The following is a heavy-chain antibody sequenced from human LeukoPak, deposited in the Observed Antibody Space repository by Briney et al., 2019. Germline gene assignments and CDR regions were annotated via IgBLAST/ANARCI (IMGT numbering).Heavy chain of an antibody. CDR2: ISGSGGST. V-gene: IGHV3-23*01. J-gene: IGHJ5*02. D-gene: IGHD2-2*01. CDR1: GFTFSNAW. CDR3: AKDAGPVPDGWFDP. Sequence: GGSLRLSCAASGFTFSNAWMNWVRQAPGKGLEWVSAISGSGGSTYYADSVKGRFTISRDNSKNTLYLQMNSLRAEDTAVYYCAKDAGPVPDGWFDPWGQGTLVTVSS.